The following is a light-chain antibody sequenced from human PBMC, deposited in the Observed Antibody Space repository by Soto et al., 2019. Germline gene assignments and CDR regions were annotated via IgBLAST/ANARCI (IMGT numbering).Light chain of an antibody. CDR1: QSVSSY. J-gene: IGKJ1*01. V-gene: IGKV3-20*01. CDR2: DAS. CDR3: QQYGSSGT. Sequence: IVLTQSPGTLSLSPVEEATLSCRASQSVSSYLAWYQQKPGQAPRLLIYDASNRATGIPARFSGSGSGTDFTLTISRLEPEDFAVYYCQQYGSSGTFGQGTKVDTK.